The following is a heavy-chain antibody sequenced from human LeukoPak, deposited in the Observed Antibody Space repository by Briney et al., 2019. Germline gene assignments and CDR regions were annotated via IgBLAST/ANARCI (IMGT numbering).Heavy chain of an antibody. Sequence: ASVKVSCKASGGTFSSYAISWVRQAPGQGLEWMGRINPNSGGTNYAQKFQGRVTMTRDTSISTAYMELSRLRSDDTAVYYCARSGQPNNWFDPWGQGTLVTVSS. J-gene: IGHJ5*02. D-gene: IGHD3-10*01. V-gene: IGHV1-2*06. CDR2: INPNSGGT. CDR1: GGTFSSYA. CDR3: ARSGQPNNWFDP.